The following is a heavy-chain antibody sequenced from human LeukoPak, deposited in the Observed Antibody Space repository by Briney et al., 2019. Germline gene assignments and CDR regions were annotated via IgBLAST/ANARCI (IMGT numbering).Heavy chain of an antibody. D-gene: IGHD5-18*01. CDR2: IYPGGSNG. Sequence: GESLRISCKCSGFDFTAYGIAWVRQMPGKGLEWMGNIYPGGSNGRYSPSFQGQVTMSTHKSITPIYLQWITLKAPDTAMYYCARHLHSAWFGFWGQGSLVTVSS. V-gene: IGHV5-51*01. CDR1: GFDFTAYG. CDR3: ARHLHSAWFGF. J-gene: IGHJ4*02.